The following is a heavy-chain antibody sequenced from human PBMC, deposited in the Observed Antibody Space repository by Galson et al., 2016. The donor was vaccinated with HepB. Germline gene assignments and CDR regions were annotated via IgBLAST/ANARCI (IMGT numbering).Heavy chain of an antibody. V-gene: IGHV3-7*03. D-gene: IGHD4-17*01. CDR2: IKHDGSET. Sequence: SLRLSCAGSGFVFSNYWMIWVRQAPGKGLEWVANIKHDGSETHYVDSVKGRFILSRDNAKNLMYLQMNSLRAEDTAVYYCARRGDDYGDYYHPFDPWGQGTLVTVSS. CDR3: ARRGDDYGDYYHPFDP. J-gene: IGHJ5*02. CDR1: GFVFSNYW.